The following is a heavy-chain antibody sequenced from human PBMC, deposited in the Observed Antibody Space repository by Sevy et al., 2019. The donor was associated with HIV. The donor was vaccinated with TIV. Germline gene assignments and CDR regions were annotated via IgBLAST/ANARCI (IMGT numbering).Heavy chain of an antibody. D-gene: IGHD2-8*02. CDR2: IKQDGSEK. Sequence: GGSLRLSCAASGFTFSSYWMSWVRQAPGKGLEWVASIKQDGSEKNYVDSVKGRFTISRDNAKNSLYLQMNSLRAEDKAVYYCARDCECTGGVCYFMDVWGQGTTVTVSS. CDR3: ARDCECTGGVCYFMDV. CDR1: GFTFSSYW. J-gene: IGHJ6*02. V-gene: IGHV3-7*03.